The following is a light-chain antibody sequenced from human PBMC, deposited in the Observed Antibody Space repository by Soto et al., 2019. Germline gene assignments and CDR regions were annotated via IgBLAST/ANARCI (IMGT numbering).Light chain of an antibody. CDR2: DDN. V-gene: IGLV1-44*01. CDR1: GANIGEKT. Sequence: QSVLTQPPSASGTPGQKVTISCSGGGANIGEKTVSWYQQFPGTAPTLLIYDDNQRPSGVPDRFSGSKSGTSVSLAISGLRSEDEATYYCATWDDSLDDPVVFGGGTKLTVL. J-gene: IGLJ2*01. CDR3: ATWDDSLDDPVV.